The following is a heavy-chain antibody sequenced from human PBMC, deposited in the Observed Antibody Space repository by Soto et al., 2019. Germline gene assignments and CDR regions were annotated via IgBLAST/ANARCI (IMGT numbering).Heavy chain of an antibody. Sequence: GESLKISRKGSGYSFTSYWLDWVRQVPGKGLGWMGIIYPCDSDTIYSPSCQGQVTNSADQSINTAYLEWSQLKASDPAMYYCARGLPAAIWGDWFDPWGQGTLVTVSS. D-gene: IGHD2-2*02. V-gene: IGHV5-51*01. CDR2: IYPCDSDT. J-gene: IGHJ5*02. CDR1: GYSFTSYW. CDR3: ARGLPAAIWGDWFDP.